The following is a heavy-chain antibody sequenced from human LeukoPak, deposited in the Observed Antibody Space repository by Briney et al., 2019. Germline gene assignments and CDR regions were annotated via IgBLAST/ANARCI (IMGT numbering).Heavy chain of an antibody. CDR3: AKAPSRLVVTAAGRSWFDP. CDR2: LSYDGSNK. J-gene: IGHJ5*02. CDR1: GFTFSSYG. D-gene: IGHD6-13*01. Sequence: GRSLRLSCAASGFTFSSYGMHWVPQAPGKGLEGGAVLSYDGSNKYYADSVKGRFTISRDNSKHTLYLQMNSLRAEDTAVYYCAKAPSRLVVTAAGRSWFDPWGQGTLVTVSS. V-gene: IGHV3-30*18.